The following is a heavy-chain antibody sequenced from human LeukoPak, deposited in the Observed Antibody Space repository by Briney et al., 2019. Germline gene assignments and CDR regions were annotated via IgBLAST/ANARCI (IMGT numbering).Heavy chain of an antibody. D-gene: IGHD5-18*01. Sequence: SETLSLTCAVYGGSFSGYYWSWIRQPPGKGLEWIGEINNSGRTNYNTSLMSRVTISVDTSKTPFSLRLSSVTAANSAVYYCAILLRGGRDTPMVTMIVMRAKSGAFDIWGQGTMVTVSS. CDR3: AILLRGGRDTPMVTMIVMRAKSGAFDI. CDR2: INNSGRT. CDR1: GGSFSGYY. V-gene: IGHV4-34*01. J-gene: IGHJ3*02.